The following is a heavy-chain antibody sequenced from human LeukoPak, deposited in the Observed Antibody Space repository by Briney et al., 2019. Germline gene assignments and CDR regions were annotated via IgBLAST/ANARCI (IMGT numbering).Heavy chain of an antibody. CDR1: ENTFTSYY. V-gene: IGHV1-46*01. D-gene: IGHD3-10*02. CDR3: CSGCELDY. CDR2: INPSGGST. Sequence: ASVKVSCRASENTFTSYYMHWVRQAPGQGLEWMGIINPSGGSTSYAQKFQGRVTMTRDMSTSTVYMELSSLRSEDTAVYYCCSGCELDYWGQGTLVTVSS. J-gene: IGHJ4*02.